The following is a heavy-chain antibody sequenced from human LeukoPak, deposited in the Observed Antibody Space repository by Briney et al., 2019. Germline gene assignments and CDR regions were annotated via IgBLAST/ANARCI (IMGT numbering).Heavy chain of an antibody. D-gene: IGHD2-2*01. J-gene: IGHJ4*02. CDR2: IYHSGST. Sequence: SQTLSLTCAVSGGSISSGGYSWSWIRQPPGKGLEWIRYIYHSGSTYYNPSLKSRVTISVDRSKNQFSLKLSSVTAADTAVYYCARSSAAIIDYWGQGTLVTVSS. V-gene: IGHV4-30-2*01. CDR1: GGSISSGGYS. CDR3: ARSSAAIIDY.